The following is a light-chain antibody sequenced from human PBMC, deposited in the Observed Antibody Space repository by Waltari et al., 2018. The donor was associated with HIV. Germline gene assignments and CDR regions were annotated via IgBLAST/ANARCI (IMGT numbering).Light chain of an antibody. CDR1: KLGDKY. J-gene: IGLJ2*01. CDR3: QAWDSSTVV. CDR2: QDS. V-gene: IGLV3-1*01. Sequence: SYELTQPPSVSVSPGQTASITSSGAKLGDKYACWYQQKPGQAPVLVIYQDSKRPSGFPERFSGSNSGNTATLTISGTQTLDEADYYCQAWDSSTVVFGGGTKLTVL.